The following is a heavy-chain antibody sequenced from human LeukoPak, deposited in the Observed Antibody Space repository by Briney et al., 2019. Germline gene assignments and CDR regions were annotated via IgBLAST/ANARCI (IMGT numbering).Heavy chain of an antibody. CDR3: ARGQFFRGDYFWFDP. V-gene: IGHV4-38-2*02. CDR2: VDHSGST. J-gene: IGHJ5*02. D-gene: IGHD4-17*01. CDR1: GYSISSGYY. Sequence: SDTLSLTCTVSGYSISSGYYWGWIRQPPGKGLEWIGEVDHSGSTNYDPSLKSRVTITVDPSKNPFSLKLISVTAADTGIFCCARGQFFRGDYFWFDPWGQGTLVTVSS.